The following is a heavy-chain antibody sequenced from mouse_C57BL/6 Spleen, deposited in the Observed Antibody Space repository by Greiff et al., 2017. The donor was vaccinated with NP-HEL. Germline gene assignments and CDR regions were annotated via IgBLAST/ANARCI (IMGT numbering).Heavy chain of an antibody. V-gene: IGHV5-16*02. CDR3: ARRNWDVFDV. J-gene: IGHJ1*03. CDR2: INYDGSST. Sequence: EVQRVESEGGLVQPGSSMKLSCTASGFTFSDYYMAWVRQVPEKGLEWVANINYDGSSTYYLDSLKSRFIISRDNAKNILYLQMSSLKSEDTATYYCARRNWDVFDVWGTGTTVTVSS. CDR1: GFTFSDYY. D-gene: IGHD4-1*01.